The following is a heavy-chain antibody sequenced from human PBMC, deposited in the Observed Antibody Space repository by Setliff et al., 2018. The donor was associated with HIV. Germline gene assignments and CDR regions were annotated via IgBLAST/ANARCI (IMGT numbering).Heavy chain of an antibody. V-gene: IGHV4-4*09. CDR1: GGSITNFY. J-gene: IGHJ4*02. Sequence: SETLSLTCNVSGGSITNFYWSWIRQPPGKGLEWIGYIYTGGSTNYNPSLKSRVTISVDTSKNHFSLKLSSVTAADTAVYYCARRAANGLFDYWGQGTLVTVSS. CDR2: IYTGGST. D-gene: IGHD2-15*01. CDR3: ARRAANGLFDY.